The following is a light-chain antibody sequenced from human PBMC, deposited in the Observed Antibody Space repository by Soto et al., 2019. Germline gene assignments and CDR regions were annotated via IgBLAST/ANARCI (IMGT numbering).Light chain of an antibody. Sequence: EIVLTQTPVTLSLSPGERANLSCSASQSVSSSYLAWYQQKPGQAPRLLIYADSNRATGIPAGFSGSGSGTDFTLTISSLEPEDFSVYYCQQRYNWPITVGQGTRLE. CDR1: QSVSSSY. CDR2: ADS. CDR3: QQRYNWPIT. V-gene: IGKV3D-20*02. J-gene: IGKJ5*01.